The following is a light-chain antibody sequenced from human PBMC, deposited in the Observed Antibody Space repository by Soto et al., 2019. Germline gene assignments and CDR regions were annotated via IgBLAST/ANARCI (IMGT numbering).Light chain of an antibody. J-gene: IGKJ4*02. Sequence: DIQLTQSPSFLSAPIGARVTIPSRASQVIAIYLAWYQQKPGKAPNLLISAASTLQSGVPSRFSGSGSGTEFTLTISSLQPEDFATYYCQQLVSYPQFGGGTKVEIK. CDR1: QVIAIY. V-gene: IGKV1-9*01. CDR3: QQLVSYPQ. CDR2: AAS.